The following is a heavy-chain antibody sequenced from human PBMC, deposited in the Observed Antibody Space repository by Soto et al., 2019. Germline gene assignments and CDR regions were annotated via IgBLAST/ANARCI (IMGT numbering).Heavy chain of an antibody. CDR3: ARSELLWFGEPHDAFDI. V-gene: IGHV3-48*01. CDR2: ISSSSSTI. Sequence: EVQLVESGGGLVQPGGSLRLSCAASGFTFSSYSMNWVRQAPGKGLEWVSYISSSSSTIYYADSVKGRFTISRDNAKNSLYLQMNSLRAEDTAVYYCARSELLWFGEPHDAFDIWGQGTMVTVSS. CDR1: GFTFSSYS. J-gene: IGHJ3*02. D-gene: IGHD3-10*01.